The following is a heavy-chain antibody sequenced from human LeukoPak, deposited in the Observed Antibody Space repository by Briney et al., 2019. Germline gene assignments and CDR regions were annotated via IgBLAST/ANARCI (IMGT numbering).Heavy chain of an antibody. CDR2: ISSSSSYI. CDR3: ARDLYGDYSLYY. D-gene: IGHD4-17*01. J-gene: IGHJ4*02. V-gene: IGHV3-21*01. CDR1: GFTFSSYG. Sequence: GGSLRLSCAASGFTFSSYGMHWVRQAPGKGLEWVSSISSSSSYIYYADSVKGRFTISRDNAKNSLYLQMNSLRAEDTAVYYCARDLYGDYSLYYWGQGTLVTVSS.